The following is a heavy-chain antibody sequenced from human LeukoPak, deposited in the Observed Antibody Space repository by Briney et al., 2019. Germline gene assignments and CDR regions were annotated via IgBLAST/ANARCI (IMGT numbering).Heavy chain of an antibody. Sequence: ASVKVSCKASGYTFTSYYMHWVRQAPGQGLEWMGMINPSGGSTSYAQKFQGRVTMTRDTSISTVYMELSRLTSDDTAFYYCARGSYDSSDFEYFHHWGQGALLTVSS. J-gene: IGHJ1*01. CDR3: ARGSYDSSDFEYFHH. D-gene: IGHD3-22*01. CDR2: INPSGGST. CDR1: GYTFTSYY. V-gene: IGHV1-46*01.